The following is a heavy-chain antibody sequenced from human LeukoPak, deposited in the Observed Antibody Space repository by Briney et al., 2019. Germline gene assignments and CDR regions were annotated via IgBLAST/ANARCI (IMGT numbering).Heavy chain of an antibody. V-gene: IGHV3-72*01. J-gene: IGHJ4*02. CDR1: GFTFSSYS. CDR2: IGDRVNAYTT. Sequence: PGGSLRPSCAASGFTFSSYSMNWVRQAPGKGLEWVGRIGDRVNAYTTEYAASVKGRFTISRDDSKNSLYLQMNSLKTEDTAVYYCTRRRFYFDYWGQGTLVTVPS. CDR3: TRRRFYFDY.